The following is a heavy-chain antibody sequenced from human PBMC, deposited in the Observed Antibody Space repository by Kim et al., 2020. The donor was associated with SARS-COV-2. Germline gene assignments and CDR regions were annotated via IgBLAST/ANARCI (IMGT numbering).Heavy chain of an antibody. CDR1: GFTFSNYE. J-gene: IGHJ4*02. CDR2: ISSNGRTV. CDR3: AREFFSLYGSGSYWYDY. D-gene: IGHD3-10*01. Sequence: GGSLRLSCAASGFTFSNYEMNWVRQAPGKGLEWISYISSNGRTVYYADSVKGRFTISRDNAKNSLYLQMNSLRVEDTALYYCAREFFSLYGSGSYWYDYWGQGNLVTVSS. V-gene: IGHV3-48*03.